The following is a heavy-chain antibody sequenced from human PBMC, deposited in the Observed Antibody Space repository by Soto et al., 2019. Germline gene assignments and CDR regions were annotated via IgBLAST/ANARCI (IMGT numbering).Heavy chain of an antibody. Sequence: GESLKISCKGSGYSFTSYWIGWVRQVPGKGLEWMGITYPGDSDTRYSPSFQGQVTISADKSISTAYLQWSSLKASDTAMYYCAAYSGSFYYGMDVWGQGTTVTVSS. CDR2: TYPGDSDT. D-gene: IGHD1-26*01. CDR1: GYSFTSYW. CDR3: AAYSGSFYYGMDV. J-gene: IGHJ6*02. V-gene: IGHV5-51*01.